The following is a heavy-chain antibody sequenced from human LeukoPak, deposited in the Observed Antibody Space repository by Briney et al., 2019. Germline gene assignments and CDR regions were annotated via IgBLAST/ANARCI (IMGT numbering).Heavy chain of an antibody. D-gene: IGHD1-26*01. V-gene: IGHV5-51*01. Sequence: GASVKVSCKASGYTFTSYWIGWVRQMPGKGLEWMGIIYPGDSDTRYSPSFQGQVTISADKSISTAYLQWSSLKASDTAMYYCARMGATNPYYFDYWGQGTLVTVSS. CDR1: GYTFTSYW. CDR3: ARMGATNPYYFDY. CDR2: IYPGDSDT. J-gene: IGHJ4*02.